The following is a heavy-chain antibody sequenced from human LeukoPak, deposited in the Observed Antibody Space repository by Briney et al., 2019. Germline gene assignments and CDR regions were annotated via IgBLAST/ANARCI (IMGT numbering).Heavy chain of an antibody. V-gene: IGHV3-30*18. CDR1: GFTFGSYG. J-gene: IGHJ6*02. D-gene: IGHD6-25*01. CDR2: ISYDGTNQ. CDR3: AKDRQQPLRYYYYAMDV. Sequence: GGSPRLSCAASGFTFGSYGMHWVRQAPGKGLEWVALISYDGTNQYYADSVKGRLTISRDNSKNTLYLQMNSLRPEDTAVYYCAKDRQQPLRYYYYAMDVWARGPRSPSP.